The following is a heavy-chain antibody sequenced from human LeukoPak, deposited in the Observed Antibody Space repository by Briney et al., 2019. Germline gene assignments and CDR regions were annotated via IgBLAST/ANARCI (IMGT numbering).Heavy chain of an antibody. CDR3: ARYDSGKNWFDP. CDR2: LNPNSGGT. CDR1: GYTFTDYY. V-gene: IGHV1-2*02. D-gene: IGHD2-21*02. J-gene: IGHJ5*02. Sequence: ASVKVSCKASGYTFTDYYMHWVRQAPGQGLEWMGWLNPNSGGTNYAQKFQGRVTMTRDTSISTAYMELSRLRSDDTAIYYCARYDSGKNWFDPWGQGTLVTVSS.